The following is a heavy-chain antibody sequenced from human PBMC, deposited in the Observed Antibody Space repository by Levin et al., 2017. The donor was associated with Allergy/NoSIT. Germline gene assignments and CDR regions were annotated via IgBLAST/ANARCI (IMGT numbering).Heavy chain of an antibody. CDR2: IKEDGSEK. CDR1: GFTFSNYW. V-gene: IGHV3-7*01. D-gene: IGHD2-2*01. J-gene: IGHJ4*02. Sequence: HTGGSLRLSCAASGFTFSNYWMTWVRQAPGKGLEWVANIKEDGSEKYYVDSVKGRFTISRDNAKNSLDLQMNSLRAEDTAVYYCASGAYQHNWGQGTLVTVSS. CDR3: ASGAYQHN.